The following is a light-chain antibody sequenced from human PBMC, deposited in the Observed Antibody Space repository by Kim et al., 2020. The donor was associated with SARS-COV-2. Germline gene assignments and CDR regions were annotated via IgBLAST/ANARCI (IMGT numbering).Light chain of an antibody. J-gene: IGLJ1*01. CDR2: KNK. Sequence: GQRVTISCSGSSSNIGSNFVCWYQQLPGTAPKVLIYKNKQRPSGVPDRFSGSKSGTSASLAISGLRSEDEADYFCAAWDDRLNSYVFGTGTKVTVL. CDR3: AAWDDRLNSYV. CDR1: SSNIGSNF. V-gene: IGLV1-47*01.